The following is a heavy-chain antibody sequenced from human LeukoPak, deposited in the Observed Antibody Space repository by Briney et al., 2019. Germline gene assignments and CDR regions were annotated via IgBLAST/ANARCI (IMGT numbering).Heavy chain of an antibody. CDR2: ISGGGGST. Sequence: GGSLRLSCAASGFTFSSYAMNWVRQAPGKGLEWVSVISGGGGSTYYADSVKGRFTISRDNSKNTLYLQMNSLRAEDTAVYYCAKDRGLLFGEFHDYWGQGTLVTVSS. D-gene: IGHD3-10*02. V-gene: IGHV3-23*01. CDR1: GFTFSSYA. CDR3: AKDRGLLFGEFHDY. J-gene: IGHJ4*02.